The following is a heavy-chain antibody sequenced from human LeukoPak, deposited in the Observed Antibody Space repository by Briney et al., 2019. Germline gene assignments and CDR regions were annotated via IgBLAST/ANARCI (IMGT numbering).Heavy chain of an antibody. J-gene: IGHJ6*02. CDR2: INPNSGGT. CDR1: GYNFNGYY. D-gene: IGHD2-2*01. Sequence: ASVKVSCKASGYNFNGYYLHWVRQAPGQGLEWMGWINPNSGGTNSAQKFQGRVTMTRDTSVSTAYMELSRLRSDDTAVYYCARDHCTSSGCYEYYYYGVDVWGQGTTVTVSS. CDR3: ARDHCTSSGCYEYYYYGVDV. V-gene: IGHV1-2*02.